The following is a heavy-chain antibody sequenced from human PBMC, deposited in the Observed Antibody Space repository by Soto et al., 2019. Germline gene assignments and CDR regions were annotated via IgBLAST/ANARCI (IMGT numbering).Heavy chain of an antibody. CDR1: GGSISSYY. CDR2: IYYSGST. J-gene: IGHJ3*02. CDR3: ARPPLGDSSGYAFDI. D-gene: IGHD3-22*01. V-gene: IGHV4-59*08. Sequence: SETLSLTCTVSGGSISSYYWSWIRQPPGKGLEWIGYIYYSGSTNYNPSLKSRVTISVDTSKNQFSLKLSSVTAADTAVYYCARPPLGDSSGYAFDIWGQGTMVTVSS.